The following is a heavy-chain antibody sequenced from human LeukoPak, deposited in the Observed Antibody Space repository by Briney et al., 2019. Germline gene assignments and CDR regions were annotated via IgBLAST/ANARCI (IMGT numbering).Heavy chain of an antibody. Sequence: GGSLRLSCAASKVTFSDYAMNWVRQAPGKGLEWVSGISGSGGNTYYADSVKGRFTISRDNSKNTLYLQMNSLRSEDTALYYCAKGTGINHYHWIDPWGQGTQVTVSS. CDR2: ISGSGGNT. V-gene: IGHV3-23*01. D-gene: IGHD3/OR15-3a*01. CDR1: KVTFSDYA. CDR3: AKGTGINHYHWIDP. J-gene: IGHJ5*02.